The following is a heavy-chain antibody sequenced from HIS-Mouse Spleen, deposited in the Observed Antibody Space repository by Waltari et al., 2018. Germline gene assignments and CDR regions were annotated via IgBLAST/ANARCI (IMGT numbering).Heavy chain of an antibody. V-gene: IGHV1-2*02. CDR2: INPKRCGT. J-gene: IGHJ4*02. D-gene: IGHD6-13*01. CDR1: GYTFTGYY. CDR3: ARVGSSSFDY. Sequence: QVQLVQSGAEVKKPGASVKVSCKASGYTFTGYYMHWVRQAPGQGLEWMGWINPKRCGTNYAQKFQGRVTMTRETSISTAYMELSRLRSDDTAVYYCARVGSSSFDYWGQGTLVTVSS.